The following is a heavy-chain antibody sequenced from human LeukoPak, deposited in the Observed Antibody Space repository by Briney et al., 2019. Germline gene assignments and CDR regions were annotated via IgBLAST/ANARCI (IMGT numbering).Heavy chain of an antibody. J-gene: IGHJ4*02. CDR2: IIPILGIA. D-gene: IGHD4-23*01. CDR3: ARDQDGGNTN. CDR1: GGTFSSYA. Sequence: SVKVSCKASGGTFSSYAISWVRQAPGQGLEWMGRIIPILGIANYAQKFQGRVTITTDESTSTAYMELSSLRSEDTAVYYCARDQDGGNTNWGQGTLVTVSS. V-gene: IGHV1-69*04.